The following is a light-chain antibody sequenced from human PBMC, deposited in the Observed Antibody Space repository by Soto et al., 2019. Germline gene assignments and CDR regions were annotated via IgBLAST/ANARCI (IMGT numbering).Light chain of an antibody. V-gene: IGLV2-14*01. CDR2: DVS. CDR1: SSDVGTYNF. Sequence: SVLTQPASVSVSPGQSITISCTGTSSDVGTYNFVSWYQQHPGKAPKLMIYDVSNRPSGVSDRFSGSKSGNTASLTISGLQAEDEADYYCSSYRGSSTYVFGTGTKVTVL. CDR3: SSYRGSSTYV. J-gene: IGLJ1*01.